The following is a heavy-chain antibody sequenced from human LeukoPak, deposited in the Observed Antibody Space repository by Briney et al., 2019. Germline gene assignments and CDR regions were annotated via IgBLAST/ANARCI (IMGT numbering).Heavy chain of an antibody. V-gene: IGHV5-51*01. D-gene: IGHD3-22*01. CDR1: GYSFPSYW. J-gene: IGHJ4*02. CDR3: ARRPGYYDSSGYIDY. Sequence: KPGESLKISWKGSGYSFPSYWIGWVRQMPGKGLEWMGIIYPGDSDTRYSPSFQGQVTISADKSISTAYLQWSSLKASDTAMYYCARRPGYYDSSGYIDYWGQGTLVTVSS. CDR2: IYPGDSDT.